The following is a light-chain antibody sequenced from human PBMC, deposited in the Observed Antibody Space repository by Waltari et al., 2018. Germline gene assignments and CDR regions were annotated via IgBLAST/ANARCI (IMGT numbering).Light chain of an antibody. CDR2: QHN. CDR1: KLGGKF. J-gene: IGLJ2*01. CDR3: QAWDSNTVI. V-gene: IGLV3-1*01. Sequence: SYELTQPPSVSVSPGQTASITCSGDKLGGKFASWYQLRAGQSPVLVISQHNQRPSGIPERFSASYSGNTATLTISGTQAMDEADYYCQAWDSNTVIFGGVTKLSVL.